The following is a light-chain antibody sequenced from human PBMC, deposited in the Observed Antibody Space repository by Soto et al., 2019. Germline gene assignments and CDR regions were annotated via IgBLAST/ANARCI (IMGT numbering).Light chain of an antibody. CDR1: ERVSSSY. J-gene: IGKJ2*01. CDR3: QQFGTSPPKT. V-gene: IGKV3-20*01. CDR2: ATS. Sequence: VLTQSPDTLSVSPGERATLSCRASERVSSSYFAWYQQRFGQAPRLLLSATSRRAAGIPDRFSGSGSGTDFTLTINRVEPEDFGVYYCQQFGTSPPKTFGQGTKLEI.